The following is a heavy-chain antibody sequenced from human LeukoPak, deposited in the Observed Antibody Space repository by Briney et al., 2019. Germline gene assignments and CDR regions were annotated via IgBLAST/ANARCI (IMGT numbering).Heavy chain of an antibody. CDR3: VRVFWVFNAFDV. CDR2: INKDGSEI. D-gene: IGHD3-16*01. Sequence: GGSLRLSCAASGFTFSSYWMSWVRQAPGKGLEWVANINKDGSEIFYVDSVKGRFTISRANAKKSLYLQMNSLRAEDTAVYYCVRVFWVFNAFDVWGQGTMSTVSS. J-gene: IGHJ3*01. V-gene: IGHV3-7*01. CDR1: GFTFSSYW.